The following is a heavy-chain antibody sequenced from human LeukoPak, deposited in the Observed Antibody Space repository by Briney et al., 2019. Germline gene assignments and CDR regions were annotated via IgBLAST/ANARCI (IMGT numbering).Heavy chain of an antibody. CDR3: AREDLAAAGYDY. CDR1: GYTFTGYY. V-gene: IGHV1-2*02. J-gene: IGHJ4*02. CDR2: INPNSGGT. D-gene: IGHD6-13*01. Sequence: ASVKVSCKASGYTFTGYYVHWVRQAPGQGLEWMGWINPNSGGTNYEQKFQGRVTMTRDTSISTAYMELSRLRSDDTAVYYCAREDLAAAGYDYWGQGTLVTVSS.